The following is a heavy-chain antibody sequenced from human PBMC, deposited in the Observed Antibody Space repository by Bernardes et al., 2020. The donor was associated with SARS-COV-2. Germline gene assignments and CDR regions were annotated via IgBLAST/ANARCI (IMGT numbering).Heavy chain of an antibody. Sequence: GGSLRLSCAASGFNFDNYAMSWVRQAPGKGLEWVSSISGSGGGTYYADSVKGRFTISRDNSKNTLYLQMNSLRAEDTAVYYCAQSRGGSYYYGMDVWGQGTTVTVSS. CDR2: ISGSGGGT. CDR1: GFNFDNYA. CDR3: AQSRGGSYYYGMDV. D-gene: IGHD2-15*01. J-gene: IGHJ6*02. V-gene: IGHV3-23*01.